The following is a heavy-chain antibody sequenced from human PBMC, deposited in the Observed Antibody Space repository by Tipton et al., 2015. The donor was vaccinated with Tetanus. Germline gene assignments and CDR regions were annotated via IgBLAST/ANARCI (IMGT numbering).Heavy chain of an antibody. D-gene: IGHD6-25*01. CDR1: GGTLDTFA. CDR3: ARHAARNSDFDY. V-gene: IGHV1-69*01. Sequence: QSGAEVKKPGSSVKVSCKASGGTLDTFAINWVRQAPGQGLEWMGGLIPIFGTPKYEQKFQGRVTITADESTGSAYMELSSLRSDDTAVYYCARHAARNSDFDYWGQGTLVTVSS. J-gene: IGHJ4*02. CDR2: LIPIFGTP.